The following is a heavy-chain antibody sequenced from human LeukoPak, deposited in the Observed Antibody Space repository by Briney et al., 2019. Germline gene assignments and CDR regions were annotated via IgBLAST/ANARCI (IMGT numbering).Heavy chain of an antibody. D-gene: IGHD6-19*01. J-gene: IGHJ4*02. Sequence: GGSLRLSCAASGFTFSSYWMSWVRQAPGKGLAWVAKIKQDGSEKYYLDSVKGRFTISRDNAKNSLYLQMNSLRAEDTAVYYCAREQWLVRAFDYWGEGTLVTVS. V-gene: IGHV3-7*01. CDR2: IKQDGSEK. CDR1: GFTFSSYW. CDR3: AREQWLVRAFDY.